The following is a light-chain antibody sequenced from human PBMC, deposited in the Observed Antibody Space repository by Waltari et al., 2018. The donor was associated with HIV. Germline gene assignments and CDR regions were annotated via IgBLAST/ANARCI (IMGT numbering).Light chain of an antibody. J-gene: IGKJ1*01. Sequence: DIVMTQSPDSLAVSLGERATINCKSRQIFLYSSNNNNYLALYQQKPGQPPKLLIYWASTRESGVPDRFSGSGSGKDFTLTISSLQAEDVAVYYCQQYYTNPRTFGQGTKVEIK. CDR3: QQYYTNPRT. V-gene: IGKV4-1*01. CDR1: QIFLYSSNNNNY. CDR2: WAS.